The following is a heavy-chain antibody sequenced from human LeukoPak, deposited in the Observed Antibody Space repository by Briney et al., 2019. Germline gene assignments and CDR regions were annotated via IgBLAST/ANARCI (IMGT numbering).Heavy chain of an antibody. J-gene: IGHJ4*02. CDR2: ITGSGGTT. CDR1: GFSFSSYG. CDR3: AKGPGGVFDY. Sequence: QAGGSLRLSCAASGFSFSSYGMSWVRQAPGKGLEWISAITGSGGTTYYADSVEGRFTISRDNSKNTLYLQMNSLRAEDTAVYYCAKGPGGVFDYWGQGTLVTVSS. V-gene: IGHV3-23*01. D-gene: IGHD3-16*01.